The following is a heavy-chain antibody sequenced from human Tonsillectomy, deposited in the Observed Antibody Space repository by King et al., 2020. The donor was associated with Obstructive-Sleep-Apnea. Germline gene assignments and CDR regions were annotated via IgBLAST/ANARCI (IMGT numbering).Heavy chain of an antibody. V-gene: IGHV5-51*01. J-gene: IGHJ4*02. D-gene: IGHD6-19*01. CDR3: AKADYSSGWSTFDF. CDR2: IYPGDSNT. CDR1: GYSFNSYW. Sequence: VQLVESGAEVKKPGESLKISCKGSGYSFNSYWIGWVRQMPGKGLEWMVIIYPGDSNTRYSPSFQGQVTFSADKSISTAYLQWSSLKASDTAMYYCAKADYSSGWSTFDFWGQGTLVTVSS.